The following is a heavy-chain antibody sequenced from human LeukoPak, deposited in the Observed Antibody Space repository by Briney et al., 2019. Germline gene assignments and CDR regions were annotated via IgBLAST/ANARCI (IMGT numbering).Heavy chain of an antibody. V-gene: IGHV3-48*01. CDR3: AKVEYTTSWYGVGSLDY. D-gene: IGHD6-13*01. CDR1: GFTLSSYN. CDR2: ISTSSSTI. Sequence: GGSLRLSCVASGFTLSSYNMNWVRQAPGKGLEWVSFISTSSSTIYYADSVKGRFTISRDNAKNSLYPQMNSLRAEDTAVYYCAKVEYTTSWYGVGSLDYWGQGTLVTVSS. J-gene: IGHJ4*02.